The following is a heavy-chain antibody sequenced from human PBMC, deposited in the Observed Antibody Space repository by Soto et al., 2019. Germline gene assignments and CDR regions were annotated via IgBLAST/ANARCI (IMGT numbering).Heavy chain of an antibody. J-gene: IGHJ5*02. D-gene: IGHD3-3*01. CDR3: AKVGVRFLELHWFDP. Sequence: QVQLVESGGGVVQPGRSLRLSCAASGFTFSSYGMHWVRQAPGKGLEWVAVISYDGSNKYYADSVKGRFTISRDNSKNTLYLQMNSLRAEDTAVYYFAKVGVRFLELHWFDPWGQGTLVTFAA. CDR1: GFTFSSYG. V-gene: IGHV3-30*18. CDR2: ISYDGSNK.